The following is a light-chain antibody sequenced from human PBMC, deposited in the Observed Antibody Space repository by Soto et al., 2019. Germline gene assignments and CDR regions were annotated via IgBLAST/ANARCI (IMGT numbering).Light chain of an antibody. J-gene: IGKJ2*01. CDR3: QQANSFPYT. V-gene: IGKV1-12*01. Sequence: DIQMTQSPSFVSASVGDRVTITCRASQDISTWLAWYQQKPGRAPNLLIYTASSLQSGVPSRFSGSGSGTDFTLTISSLQPEDFATYCCQQANSFPYTFGQGTKLEIK. CDR2: TAS. CDR1: QDISTW.